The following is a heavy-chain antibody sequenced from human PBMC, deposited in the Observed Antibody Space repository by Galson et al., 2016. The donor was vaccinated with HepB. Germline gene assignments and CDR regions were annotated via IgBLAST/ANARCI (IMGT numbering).Heavy chain of an antibody. D-gene: IGHD1-14*01. V-gene: IGHV3-74*03. CDR1: GFTFSNHW. Sequence: SLRLSCAASGFTFSNHWMHWVRQAPGKGLVWVSRINPGGSDTMYADSVKGRFTISRDNAKDTLYPQMNSLKTEDPAVYYFTTGGGHRALGMDVWGQGTTVTVSS. CDR3: TTGGGHRALGMDV. J-gene: IGHJ6*02. CDR2: INPGGSDT.